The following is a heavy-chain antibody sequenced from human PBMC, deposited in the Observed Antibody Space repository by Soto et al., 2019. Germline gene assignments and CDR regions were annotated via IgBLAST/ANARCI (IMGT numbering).Heavy chain of an antibody. CDR1: GVAISSYD. CDR3: TRDHQGLDY. CDR2: IYYGGST. D-gene: IGHD2-2*01. V-gene: IGHV4-59*01. J-gene: IGHJ4*02. Sequence: QVQLQESGPGLVKPSDTLSLTCTVSGVAISSYDWSWIRQPPGKGLEWIGYIYYGGSTNYNPSLKSRVTISVDTSKNQFSLKLSSVTAADTAVYYCTRDHQGLDYWGQGTLVTVSS.